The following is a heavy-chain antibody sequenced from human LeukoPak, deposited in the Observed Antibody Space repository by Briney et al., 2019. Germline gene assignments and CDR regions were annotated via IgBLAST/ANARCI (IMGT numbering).Heavy chain of an antibody. CDR3: ARLGYCTNGVCYRGYYFDY. Sequence: SETLSLTCTVSGASISSYYWSWIRQPPGKGLEWIGYKYYSGRTNYNPSLKSRVTISVDTSKNQFSLKLSSVTAADTAVYYCARLGYCTNGVCYRGYYFDYWGQGTLVTVSS. V-gene: IGHV4-59*01. CDR2: KYYSGRT. J-gene: IGHJ4*02. D-gene: IGHD2-8*01. CDR1: GASISSYY.